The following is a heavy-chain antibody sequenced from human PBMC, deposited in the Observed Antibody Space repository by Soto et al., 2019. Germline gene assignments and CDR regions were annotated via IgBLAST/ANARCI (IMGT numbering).Heavy chain of an antibody. Sequence: LSLTCAISGDSVSSNSAAWNWIRQSPSRGLEWLGRTYYRSKWYNDYAVSVKSRITINPDTSKNQFSLQLNSVTPEDTAVYYCAREAPYSSSWFDAFDIWGQGTMVTVSS. D-gene: IGHD6-13*01. V-gene: IGHV6-1*01. J-gene: IGHJ3*02. CDR2: TYYRSKWYN. CDR1: GDSVSSNSAA. CDR3: AREAPYSSSWFDAFDI.